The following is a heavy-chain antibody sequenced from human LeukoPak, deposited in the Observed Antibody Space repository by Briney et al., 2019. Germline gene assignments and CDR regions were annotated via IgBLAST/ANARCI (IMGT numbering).Heavy chain of an antibody. CDR1: GFTFSNAW. CDR3: TTADKGPSWNYPY. D-gene: IGHD1-7*01. CDR2: IKIQADGSTT. J-gene: IGHJ4*02. Sequence: GGSLRLSCAASGFTFSNAWMSWVRQAPGKGLEWVGRIKIQADGSTTDYAAPVKGRFTISRDDSKETLFLQMNGLKTEDTAVFYCTTADKGPSWNYPYWGQGTLVTVSS. V-gene: IGHV3-15*01.